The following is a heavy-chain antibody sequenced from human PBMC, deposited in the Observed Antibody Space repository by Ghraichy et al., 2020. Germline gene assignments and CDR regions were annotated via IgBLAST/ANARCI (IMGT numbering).Heavy chain of an antibody. CDR3: ATVFDF. CDR2: INEDGRIT. Sequence: GGSLRLSCAASGYTFNRYWMHWVRQVPGKGPVWVSRINEDGRITNYADSVKGRFTVSRDDTRNTVYLQMNSLRAEDTAVYYCATVFDFWGQGALVTVSS. CDR1: GYTFNRYW. J-gene: IGHJ4*02. V-gene: IGHV3-74*01.